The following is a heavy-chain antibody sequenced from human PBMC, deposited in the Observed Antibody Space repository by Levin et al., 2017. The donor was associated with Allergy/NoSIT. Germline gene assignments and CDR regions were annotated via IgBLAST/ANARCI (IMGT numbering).Heavy chain of an antibody. J-gene: IGHJ5*02. CDR2: INHSGST. D-gene: IGHD2-15*01. CDR1: GGSFSGYY. V-gene: IGHV4-34*01. Sequence: SQTLSLTCAVYGGSFSGYYWSWIRQPPGKGLEWIGEINHSGSTNYNPSLTSRVTISVDTSKNQFSLKLSSVTAADTAVYYCARGYCSGGSCYSWFDPWGQGTLVTVSS. CDR3: ARGYCSGGSCYSWFDP.